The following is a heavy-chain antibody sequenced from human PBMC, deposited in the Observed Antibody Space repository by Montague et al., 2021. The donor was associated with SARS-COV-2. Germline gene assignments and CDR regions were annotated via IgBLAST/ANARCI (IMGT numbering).Heavy chain of an antibody. J-gene: IGHJ4*02. CDR3: ARGLAELRYFDWYHYYFDY. Sequence: SETRSLTCAVYGGSFSGYYWSWIRQTPGKGLEWIGEINHSGSTNYNPSLKSRVTISVDTSKNQFSLKLSSVTAADTAVYYCARGLAELRYFDWYHYYFDYWGQGTLVTVSS. CDR1: GGSFSGYY. D-gene: IGHD3-9*01. CDR2: INHSGST. V-gene: IGHV4-34*01.